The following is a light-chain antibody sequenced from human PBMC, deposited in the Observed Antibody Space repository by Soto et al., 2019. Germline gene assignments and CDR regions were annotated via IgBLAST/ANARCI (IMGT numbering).Light chain of an antibody. J-gene: IGKJ1*01. CDR1: QSVRSS. V-gene: IGKV3-15*01. CDR3: QQYNNWPPWT. Sequence: EIVMTQSPATLSVSPGERATLSCRASQSVRSSLAWYQQKPGQAPRLLISGASRRATGIPARFSVSGSGTEFTLTISRLQSEDFAVYNCQQYNNWPPWTFGQGTKVDIK. CDR2: GAS.